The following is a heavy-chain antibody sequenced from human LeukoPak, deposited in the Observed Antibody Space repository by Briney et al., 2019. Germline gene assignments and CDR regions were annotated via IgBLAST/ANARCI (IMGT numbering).Heavy chain of an antibody. V-gene: IGHV3-21*01. Sequence: GGSLRLSCAASGFTFSSYSTNWVRQAPGQGLEWVSSISSSSSYIYYADSVKGRFTISRDNAKNSLYLQMNSLRAEDTAVYYCARDTSRNDLDYWGQGTLVTVSS. J-gene: IGHJ4*02. D-gene: IGHD1-1*01. CDR1: GFTFSSYS. CDR2: ISSSSSYI. CDR3: ARDTSRNDLDY.